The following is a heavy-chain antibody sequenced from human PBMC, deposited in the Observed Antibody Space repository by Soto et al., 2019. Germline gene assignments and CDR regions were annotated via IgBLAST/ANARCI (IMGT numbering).Heavy chain of an antibody. Sequence: SETLSLTCTLSGGSISSYYWSWIRQPPGKGLEWIGYIYYSGSTNYNPSLKSRVTISVDTSKNQFSLKLSSVTAADTAVYYCARPSSVAVADDAFDIWGQGTMVTVAS. J-gene: IGHJ3*02. CDR2: IYYSGST. CDR3: ARPSSVAVADDAFDI. V-gene: IGHV4-59*01. CDR1: GGSISSYY. D-gene: IGHD6-19*01.